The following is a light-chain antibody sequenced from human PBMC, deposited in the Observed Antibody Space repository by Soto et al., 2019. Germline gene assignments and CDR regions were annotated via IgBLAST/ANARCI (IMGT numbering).Light chain of an antibody. CDR1: QSVSNNY. J-gene: IGKJ1*01. Sequence: VLRQAGGALSLSPWERYSLSFRASQSVSNNYLAWYQQKPGQAPRLLIYGASNRATGIPDRFIGSGSGTDFTLTISRLEPEDFAVYYCQQYGRSGKLGQGTKVDIK. CDR2: GAS. V-gene: IGKV3-20*01. CDR3: QQYGRSGK.